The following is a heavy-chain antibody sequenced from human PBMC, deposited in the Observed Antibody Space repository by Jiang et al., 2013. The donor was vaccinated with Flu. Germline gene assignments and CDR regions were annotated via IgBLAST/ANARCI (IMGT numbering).Heavy chain of an antibody. Sequence: YISNSGRTVYYPDSVKGRFTISRDNAKSSLYLQMNSLRAEDTAVYYCARAKSVGYCTGGLCFPIDYWGQGTLVTVAS. CDR2: ISNSGRTV. J-gene: IGHJ4*02. D-gene: IGHD2-8*02. V-gene: IGHV3-11*01. CDR3: ARAKSVGYCTGGLCFPIDY.